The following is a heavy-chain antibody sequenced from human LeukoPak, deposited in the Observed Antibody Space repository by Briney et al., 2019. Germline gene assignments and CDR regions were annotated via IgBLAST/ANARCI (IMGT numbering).Heavy chain of an antibody. D-gene: IGHD3-3*01. V-gene: IGHV4-4*07. CDR2: IYNSGYT. CDR1: GASISPYY. Sequence: SETLSLTCTVSGASISPYYWSWLRQPAGKGLEWIGRIYNSGYTNYNPSLESRVTMSLDTSKNEFSLKLSSVTAADTALSNCARATIFGYFDYWGQGTLVTVSS. J-gene: IGHJ4*02. CDR3: ARATIFGYFDY.